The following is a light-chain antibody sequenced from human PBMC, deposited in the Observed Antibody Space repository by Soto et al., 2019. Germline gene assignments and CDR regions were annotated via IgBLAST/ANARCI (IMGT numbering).Light chain of an antibody. V-gene: IGKV3-20*01. Sequence: EIVLTQSPGTLSLSPGERATLSCRASQSVSSSYLAWYQQKPGKAPRLLIYGASSRATGIPDRFSGSGSGTDFTHTISRLEPEDFAVYYCQQYGSSPLFTFGPGTKVDIK. CDR2: GAS. CDR3: QQYGSSPLFT. J-gene: IGKJ3*01. CDR1: QSVSSSY.